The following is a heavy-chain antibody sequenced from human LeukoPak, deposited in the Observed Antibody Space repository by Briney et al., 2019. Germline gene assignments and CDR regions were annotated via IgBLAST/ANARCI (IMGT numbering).Heavy chain of an antibody. Sequence: QSGGSLRLSCAASGFTFSSYGMHWVRQAPGKGLEWVAVISYDGSNKYYADSVKGRFTISRDNSKNTLYLQMNSLRAEDTAVYYCAKDFVSSSWYGIDYWGQGTLVTVSS. J-gene: IGHJ4*02. CDR1: GFTFSSYG. V-gene: IGHV3-30*18. D-gene: IGHD6-13*01. CDR3: AKDFVSSSWYGIDY. CDR2: ISYDGSNK.